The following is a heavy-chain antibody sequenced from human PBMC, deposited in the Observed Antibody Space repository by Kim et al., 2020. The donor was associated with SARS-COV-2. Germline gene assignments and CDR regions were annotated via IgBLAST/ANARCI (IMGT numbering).Heavy chain of an antibody. CDR3: ARSTALVRFDY. V-gene: IGHV4-59*01. D-gene: IGHD5-18*01. CDR2: T. Sequence: TNYNPSLKSRVTISVDTSKNQFSLKLTSVTAADTAVYYCARSTALVRFDYWGQGTLVTVSS. J-gene: IGHJ4*02.